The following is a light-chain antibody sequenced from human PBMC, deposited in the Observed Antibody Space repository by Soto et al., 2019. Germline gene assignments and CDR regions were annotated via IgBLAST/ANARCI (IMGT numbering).Light chain of an antibody. Sequence: ERVMTQSPATLSVSPGERATLSCRASQSVGGDLAWYQKKPGQAPRLLIYGASSRATGIPDRFSGSGSGTDLTLTIRRLETEDFAAYYCQQYGSSYPWTFGQGTKVDIK. CDR3: QQYGSSYPWT. V-gene: IGKV3-20*01. CDR2: GAS. CDR1: QSVGGD. J-gene: IGKJ1*01.